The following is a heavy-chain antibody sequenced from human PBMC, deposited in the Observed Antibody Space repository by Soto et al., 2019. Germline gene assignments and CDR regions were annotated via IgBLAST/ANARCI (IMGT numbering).Heavy chain of an antibody. V-gene: IGHV4-30-4*01. CDR1: VAPTARILSS. Sequence: QVQLQESGPGLVKPSQTLSPPSPSSVAPTARILSSWVGFPRPPGKGLGWFGHIYYSGSTYYNPSLKSRVTISVDTSKNQFSLKLSSVTAADTAVYYCAREYYYESSGAFDYWGQGTLVTVSS. J-gene: IGHJ4*02. D-gene: IGHD3-22*01. CDR2: IYYSGST. CDR3: AREYYYESSGAFDY.